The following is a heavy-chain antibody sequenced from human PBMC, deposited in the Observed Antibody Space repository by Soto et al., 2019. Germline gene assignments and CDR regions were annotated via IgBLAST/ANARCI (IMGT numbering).Heavy chain of an antibody. CDR3: AKFPHPFWSGYFYFDY. D-gene: IGHD3-3*01. V-gene: IGHV3-23*01. J-gene: IGHJ4*02. CDR1: GFTFSSYA. Sequence: EVQLLESGGGLVQPGGSLRLSCAASGFTFSSYAMSWVRQAPGKGLEWVSAISGSGGSTYYADSVKGRFTISRDNSKNTLYLQMNSLRAEDTAVYYCAKFPHPFWSGYFYFDYWGQGTLVTVSS. CDR2: ISGSGGST.